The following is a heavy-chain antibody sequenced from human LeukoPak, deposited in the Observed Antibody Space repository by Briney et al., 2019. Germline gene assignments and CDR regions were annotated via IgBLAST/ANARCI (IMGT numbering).Heavy chain of an antibody. CDR2: ISRGSGHI. D-gene: IGHD6-6*01. Sequence: GGSLRLSCAASGFTFSTYAMIWVRQAPGKGLEWVSSISRGSGHIYNADSVKGRFTISRDNARNSLYLQMNSLRAEDTAIYYCARVDAALDYWGQGTLVTVSS. CDR1: GFTFSTYA. CDR3: ARVDAALDY. V-gene: IGHV3-21*01. J-gene: IGHJ4*02.